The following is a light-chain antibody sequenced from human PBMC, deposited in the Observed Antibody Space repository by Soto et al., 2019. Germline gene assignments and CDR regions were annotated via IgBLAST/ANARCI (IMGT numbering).Light chain of an antibody. J-gene: IGKJ5*01. CDR1: QSVNSY. Sequence: EIVLTQSPATLSLSPGERATLSCRASQSVNSYLAWYQQKPGQPPRLLIYDASSRATGIPARFGGSGSGTDFTFTISSLEPEDFAVYYCQQRNSWPLTFGQGTRLEIK. CDR2: DAS. V-gene: IGKV3-11*01. CDR3: QQRNSWPLT.